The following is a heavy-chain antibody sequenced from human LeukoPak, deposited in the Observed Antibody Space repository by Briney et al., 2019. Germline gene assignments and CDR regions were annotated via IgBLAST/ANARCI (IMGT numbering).Heavy chain of an antibody. CDR1: GGTFSSYA. CDR2: IIPILGIA. CDR3: ARDRETYYYGSGSYRH. Sequence: ASVKVSCKASGGTFSSYAISWVRQAPGQGLEWMGRIIPILGIANYAQKFQCRVTITADKSTSTAYMELSSLRSEDTAVYYCARDRETYYYGSGSYRHWGQGTLATVSS. J-gene: IGHJ4*02. D-gene: IGHD3-10*01. V-gene: IGHV1-69*04.